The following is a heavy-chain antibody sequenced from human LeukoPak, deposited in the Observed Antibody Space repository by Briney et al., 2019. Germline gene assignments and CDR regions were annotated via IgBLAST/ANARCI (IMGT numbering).Heavy chain of an antibody. Sequence: PGGSLRLSCEASGFTFGQYWMSWFRQAPGRGLEWVANLKEDGSVKQHADSVRGRFTTSRDNAKNLVYLQMSSLKAEDSAVYYCARDERSGYYIYWGQGILVTVSS. D-gene: IGHD3-22*01. CDR3: ARDERSGYYIY. J-gene: IGHJ4*02. CDR1: GFTFGQYW. V-gene: IGHV3-7*01. CDR2: LKEDGSVK.